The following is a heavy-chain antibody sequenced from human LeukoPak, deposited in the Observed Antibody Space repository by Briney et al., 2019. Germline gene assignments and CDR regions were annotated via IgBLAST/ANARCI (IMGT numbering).Heavy chain of an antibody. V-gene: IGHV3-30*04. CDR1: GFTFSSYA. Sequence: GGSLRLSCAASGFTFSSYAMHWVRQAPGKGLEWVAVISYDGSNKYYADSVKGRFTISRDNSKNTLYLQMNSLRAEDTAVFYRAREGPYYFDYWGQGTLVTVSS. CDR2: ISYDGSNK. CDR3: AREGPYYFDY. J-gene: IGHJ4*02.